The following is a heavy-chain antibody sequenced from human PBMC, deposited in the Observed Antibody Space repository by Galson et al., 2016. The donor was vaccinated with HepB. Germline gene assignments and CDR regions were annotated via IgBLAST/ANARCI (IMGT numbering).Heavy chain of an antibody. CDR1: GFTFSGYG. CDR2: DSMDGRRK. D-gene: IGHD2/OR15-2a*01. CDR3: ARRHEYCPPVGCSVDY. J-gene: IGHJ4*02. V-gene: IGHV3-30*03. Sequence: SLRLSCAASGFTFSGYGMRWVRQAPGKGLEWVAADSMDGRRKFYADSVKGRFTISRDNSNNMLFLQMSSLTEDDTAVYYCARRHEYCPPVGCSVDYWGQGTLVSVSS.